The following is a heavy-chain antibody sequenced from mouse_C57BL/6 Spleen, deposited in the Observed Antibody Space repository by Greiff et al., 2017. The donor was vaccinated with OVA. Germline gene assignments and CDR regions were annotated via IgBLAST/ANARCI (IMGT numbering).Heavy chain of an antibody. D-gene: IGHD2-4*01. CDR1: GYSFTGYY. V-gene: IGHV1-42*01. CDR3: ARSGYDYGDWYFDV. J-gene: IGHJ1*03. Sequence: EVKLLESGPELVKPGASVKISCKASGYSFTGYYMNWVKQSPEKSLEWIGEINPSTGGTTYNQKFKAKATLTVDKSSSTAYMQLKSLTSEDSAVYYCARSGYDYGDWYFDVWGTGTTVTVSS. CDR2: INPSTGGT.